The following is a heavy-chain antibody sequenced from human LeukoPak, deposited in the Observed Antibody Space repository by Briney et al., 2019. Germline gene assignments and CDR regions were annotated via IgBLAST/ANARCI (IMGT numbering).Heavy chain of an antibody. CDR2: IIPIFGTA. J-gene: IGHJ5*02. Sequence: SVKVSCKASGGTFSSYAISWVRQAPGQGLEWMGGIIPIFGTANYAQKFQGRVTITTDESTSTAYMELSSLRSEDTAVYYCARGDQKYSSSWYLRWDWFDPWGQGTLVTVSS. CDR1: GGTFSSYA. CDR3: ARGDQKYSSSWYLRWDWFDP. D-gene: IGHD6-13*01. V-gene: IGHV1-69*05.